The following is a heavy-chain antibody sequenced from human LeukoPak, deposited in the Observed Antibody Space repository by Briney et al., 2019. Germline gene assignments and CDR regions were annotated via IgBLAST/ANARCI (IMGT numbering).Heavy chain of an antibody. CDR1: GFTFGDYA. D-gene: IGHD2-21*02. V-gene: IGHV3-49*03. CDR2: IRSKAYGGTT. Sequence: GGSLRLSCTASGFTFGDYAMSWFRQAPGKGLEGGGFIRSKAYGGTTEYAASVKGRFTISRDDSKSIAYLQMNSLKTEDTAVYYCTREVVSIAYCGGDCYSPSYYFDYWGQGTLVTVSS. J-gene: IGHJ4*02. CDR3: TREVVSIAYCGGDCYSPSYYFDY.